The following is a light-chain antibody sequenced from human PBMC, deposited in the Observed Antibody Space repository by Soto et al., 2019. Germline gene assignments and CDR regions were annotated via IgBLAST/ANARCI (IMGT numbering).Light chain of an antibody. CDR2: DAS. Sequence: EVVMTQSPATLSVSPGDKVSLSCRANQTISNMLAWYQQKPGQAPRLLIYDASSRATGIPDRFSGGGSGTDFTLTISRLEPEDFAVYYCQQYRSSQWTFGQGTKVDIK. V-gene: IGKV3-20*01. CDR3: QQYRSSQWT. CDR1: QTISNM. J-gene: IGKJ1*01.